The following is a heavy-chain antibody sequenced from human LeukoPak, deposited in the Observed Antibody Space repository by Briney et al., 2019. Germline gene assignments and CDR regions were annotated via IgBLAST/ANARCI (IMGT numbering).Heavy chain of an antibody. CDR2: TSYDGTNK. Sequence: PGGSRRLSWAPSGFTFVNYAMHWVRQATGKGLEWVEITSYDGTNKHYADSLEGRFTIPRDNSKNTLYLQMNSLRPEDTAVYYCARDLGSSGCYYFDYWGQGTLVTVSS. V-gene: IGHV3-30-3*01. CDR1: GFTFVNYA. CDR3: ARDLGSSGCYYFDY. J-gene: IGHJ4*02. D-gene: IGHD6-19*01.